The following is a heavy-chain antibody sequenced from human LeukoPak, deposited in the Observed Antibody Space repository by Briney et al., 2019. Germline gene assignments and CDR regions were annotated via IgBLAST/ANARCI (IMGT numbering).Heavy chain of an antibody. CDR3: AKDKDTPATAQPQRGYFES. CDR1: GFTFSGYV. D-gene: IGHD2-21*02. V-gene: IGHV3-21*01. CDR2: ITFSSSHI. J-gene: IGHJ4*02. Sequence: PGGSLRLSCAASGFTFSGYVMTWVRQAPGKGLECVSSITFSSSHIYYADSVKGRFTISRDNTKDSLYLQMNSLRVEDTAVYFCAKDKDTPATAQPQRGYFESWGQGTLVTVSS.